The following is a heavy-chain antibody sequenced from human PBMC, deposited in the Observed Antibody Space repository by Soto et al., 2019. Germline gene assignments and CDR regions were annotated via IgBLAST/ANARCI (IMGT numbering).Heavy chain of an antibody. CDR3: AKLRGVTTWDFDC. Sequence: EVEVLESGGGLVQPGGSLRLSCAASGFTFSTYAMSWVRQAPGKGLEWVSTINNSGGSAYYADSVKGRFTISRDNSKNTLSLQMNSLRAEDTAIYYCAKLRGVTTWDFDCWGQGTLVTVSS. V-gene: IGHV3-23*01. J-gene: IGHJ4*02. CDR1: GFTFSTYA. CDR2: INNSGGSA. D-gene: IGHD2-2*01.